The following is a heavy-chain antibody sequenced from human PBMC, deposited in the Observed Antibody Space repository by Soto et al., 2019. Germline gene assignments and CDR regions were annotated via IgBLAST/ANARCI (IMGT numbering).Heavy chain of an antibody. Sequence: QVQLVQSGTEVKKPGSSVKVSCKASGGTFRNYPINWVRQAPGPGLEWMGSIFPLTDIPDYAQNFQARLTISADKSTSIAYMELSSLTSDATAMYFCARGPLVVLNYVDSWGQGTLVTVSS. CDR3: ARGPLVVLNYVDS. CDR2: IFPLTDIP. J-gene: IGHJ4*02. V-gene: IGHV1-69*02. CDR1: GGTFRNYP.